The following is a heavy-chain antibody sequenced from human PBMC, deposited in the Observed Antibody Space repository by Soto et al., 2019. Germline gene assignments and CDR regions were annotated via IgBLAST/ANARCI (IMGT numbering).Heavy chain of an antibody. V-gene: IGHV3-11*01. CDR2: ISSSGSTI. CDR3: ARVDGYCSSTSCYRNYYYGMDV. Sequence: GGSLRLSCAASGFTFSDYYISWIRQAPGKGLEWVSYISSSGSTIYYADSVKGRFTISRDNAKNSLYLQMNSLRAEDTAVYYCARVDGYCSSTSCYRNYYYGMDVWGQGTTVTVSS. J-gene: IGHJ6*02. D-gene: IGHD2-2*02. CDR1: GFTFSDYY.